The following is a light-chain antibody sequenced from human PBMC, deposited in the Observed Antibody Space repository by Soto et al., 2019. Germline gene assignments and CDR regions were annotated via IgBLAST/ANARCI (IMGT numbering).Light chain of an antibody. CDR2: DTS. Sequence: EIVLTQSPATLSLSPGERATLFCRASQSVSSYLAWYQQKPGQAPRLLIYDTSNRATGIPARFSASGSGTDFTLTISSLEPEDFAIYYCQQRSNWPRGTFGQGTRLEIK. V-gene: IGKV3-11*01. CDR1: QSVSSY. CDR3: QQRSNWPRGT. J-gene: IGKJ2*02.